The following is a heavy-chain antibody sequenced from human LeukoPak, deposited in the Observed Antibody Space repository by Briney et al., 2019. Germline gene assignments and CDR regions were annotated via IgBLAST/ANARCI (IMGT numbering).Heavy chain of an antibody. V-gene: IGHV3-30-3*01. J-gene: IGHJ4*02. CDR1: GFTFSSYA. Sequence: GGSLRLSCAASGFTFSSYAMHWVRQAPGKGLEWVAVISYDGSNKYYADSVKGRFTISRDNAKNSLYLQMNSLRAEDTAVYYCARDKLLWFGELADFDYWGQGTLVTVSS. D-gene: IGHD3-10*01. CDR3: ARDKLLWFGELADFDY. CDR2: ISYDGSNK.